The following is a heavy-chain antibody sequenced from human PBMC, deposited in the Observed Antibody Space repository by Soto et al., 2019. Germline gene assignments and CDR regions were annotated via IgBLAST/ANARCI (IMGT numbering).Heavy chain of an antibody. CDR3: SPYSEHNSYYRFDY. Sequence: SVKVSCKASGGNFNSFTFSWVRQAPGQGLEWMGGIVPVFGRTNYARKFQGRLAISADEITRTSYMELSSLTSEDTAVYFCSPYSEHNSYYRFDYWGQGTLVTVSS. D-gene: IGHD3-22*01. CDR2: IVPVFGRT. CDR1: GGNFNSFT. V-gene: IGHV1-69*13. J-gene: IGHJ4*02.